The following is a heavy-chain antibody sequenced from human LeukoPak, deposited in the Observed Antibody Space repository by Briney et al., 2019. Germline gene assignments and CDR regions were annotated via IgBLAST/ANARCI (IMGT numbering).Heavy chain of an antibody. CDR1: GGSISSSSYY. CDR2: IYYSGST. V-gene: IGHV4-39*07. CDR3: ARAGSYDYVWGSYRPPEYFDY. D-gene: IGHD3-16*02. Sequence: SETLSLTCTVSGGSISSSSYYWGWIRQPPGKGLEWIGSIYYSGSTYYNPSLKGRVTISVDTSKNQFSLKLSSVTAADTAVYYCARAGSYDYVWGSYRPPEYFDYWGQGTLVTVSS. J-gene: IGHJ4*02.